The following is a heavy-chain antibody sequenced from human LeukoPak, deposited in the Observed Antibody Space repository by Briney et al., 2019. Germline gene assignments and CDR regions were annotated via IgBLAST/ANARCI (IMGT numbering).Heavy chain of an antibody. V-gene: IGHV1-69*05. Sequence: SVKVSCKASGGTFSSYAISWVRQAPGQGLEWMGGIIPIFGTANYAQKFQGRVTITTDESTSTAYMELSSLRSEDTAVYYCVRALEHYDSSGYDWFDPWGKGTLVTVSS. J-gene: IGHJ5*02. D-gene: IGHD3-22*01. CDR3: VRALEHYDSSGYDWFDP. CDR1: GGTFSSYA. CDR2: IIPIFGTA.